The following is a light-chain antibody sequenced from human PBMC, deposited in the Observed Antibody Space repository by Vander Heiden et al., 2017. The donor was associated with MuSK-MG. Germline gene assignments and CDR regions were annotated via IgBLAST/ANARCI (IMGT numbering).Light chain of an antibody. CDR2: DAS. Sequence: GDRITITCQASQDIGDYLKWYQERPGKAPKPLIYDASNLETGVPSRFSGSGYGTEFTLTISSLQPEDTGRYYCQQYDNLPLTFGQGTQVEIK. CDR3: QQYDNLPLT. J-gene: IGKJ1*01. CDR1: QDIGDY. V-gene: IGKV1-33*01.